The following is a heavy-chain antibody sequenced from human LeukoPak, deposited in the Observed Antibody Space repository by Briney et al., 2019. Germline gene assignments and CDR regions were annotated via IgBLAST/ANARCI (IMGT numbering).Heavy chain of an antibody. V-gene: IGHV3-66*01. CDR1: GFTVSNNY. D-gene: IGHD6-13*01. Sequence: GGSLRLSCAASGFTVSNNYMRWVRQAPGKGLEWVSLIYSGGNTYYADSVKGRFTIPRDNSKNTLYLQMSSLRAEDTAVYYCARDAGGSSSSVYGLDAWGQGTTVTVSS. CDR3: ARDAGGSSSSVYGLDA. CDR2: IYSGGNT. J-gene: IGHJ6*02.